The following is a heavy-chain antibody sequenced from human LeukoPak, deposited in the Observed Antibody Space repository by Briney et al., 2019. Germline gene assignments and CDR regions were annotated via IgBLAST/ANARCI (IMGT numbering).Heavy chain of an antibody. CDR2: IKQNGREA. J-gene: IGHJ5*02. CDR3: VRVTALLAANGDWFDP. CDR1: GFTFSSYW. Sequence: PGGSLRLSCEGSGFTFSSYWMSWVRQAPGKGLEWVASIKQNGREAYYVDSVKGRLTISRDNAKNSMYLQMYSLSAEDTAVYYCVRVTALLAANGDWFDPWGQGTQVIVSS. D-gene: IGHD2-21*02. V-gene: IGHV3-7*01.